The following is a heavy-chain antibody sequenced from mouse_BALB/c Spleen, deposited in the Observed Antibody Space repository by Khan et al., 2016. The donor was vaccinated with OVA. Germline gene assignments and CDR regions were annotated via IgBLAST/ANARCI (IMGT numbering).Heavy chain of an antibody. CDR3: ASSDGSWAMDY. V-gene: IGHV3-8*02. D-gene: IGHD1-1*01. CDR2: ITYSGNT. Sequence: EVKLLESGPSLVKPSQTLSLTCSVTGDSITSGFWNWIRKFPGNKFEYLGYITYSGNTYYNPSLKSRIPITRATSKSQYYLQLNSVTTEDTATYYCASSDGSWAMDYWGQGTSVTVSS. CDR1: GDSITSGF. J-gene: IGHJ4*01.